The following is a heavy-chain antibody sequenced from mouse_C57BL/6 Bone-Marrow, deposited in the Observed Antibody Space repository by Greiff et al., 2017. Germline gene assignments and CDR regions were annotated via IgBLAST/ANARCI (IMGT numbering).Heavy chain of an antibody. CDR1: GYTFTDYY. J-gene: IGHJ2*01. V-gene: IGHV1-26*01. CDR2: INPNNGGT. D-gene: IGHD5-1*01. Sequence: VQLQQSGPELVKPGASVKISCKASGYTFTDYYMNWVKQSHGKSLEWIGDINPNNGGTSYNQKFKGKATLTVDKSSSTAYMELRSLTSEDSAVYYCARSPYPYYLDYWGQGTTLTVSS. CDR3: ARSPYPYYLDY.